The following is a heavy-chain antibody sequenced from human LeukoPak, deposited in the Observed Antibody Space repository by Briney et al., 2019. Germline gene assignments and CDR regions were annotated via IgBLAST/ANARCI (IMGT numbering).Heavy chain of an antibody. J-gene: IGHJ5*02. V-gene: IGHV4-30-4*01. Sequence: SETLSLTCTVSGGSISSGDYYWSWIRQPPGKGLEWIGYIYYSGSTYYNPSLKSRVTISVDTSKNQFSLKLSSVTAADTAVYYCARAMGYCSSTSCYGGWFDPWGQGTLVTVSS. CDR1: GGSISSGDYY. D-gene: IGHD2-2*01. CDR3: ARAMGYCSSTSCYGGWFDP. CDR2: IYYSGST.